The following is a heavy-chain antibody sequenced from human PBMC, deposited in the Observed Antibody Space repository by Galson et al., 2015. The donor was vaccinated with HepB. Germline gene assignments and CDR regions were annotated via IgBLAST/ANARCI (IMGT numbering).Heavy chain of an antibody. CDR3: AREVIDIRAAAAGGDY. J-gene: IGHJ4*02. D-gene: IGHD6-13*01. CDR1: GFTFSSYA. V-gene: IGHV3-30-3*01. CDR2: ISYDGSNK. Sequence: SLRLSCAASGFTFSSYAMHWVRQAPGKGLEWVAVISYDGSNKYYADSVKGRFTISRDNSKNTLYLQMNSLRAEDTAVYYCAREVIDIRAAAAGGDYWGQGTLVTVSS.